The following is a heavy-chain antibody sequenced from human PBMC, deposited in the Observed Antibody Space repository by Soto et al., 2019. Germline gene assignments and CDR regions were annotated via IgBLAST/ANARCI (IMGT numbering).Heavy chain of an antibody. CDR3: ARDRIEGYYDSSGYLDY. J-gene: IGHJ4*02. CDR2: ITPIFGTA. CDR1: GGTFSSYA. V-gene: IGHV1-69*06. Sequence: SVKVSCKASGGTFSSYAISWVRQAPGQGLEWMGGITPIFGTANYAQKFQGRVTITADKSTSTAYMELSSLRSEDTAVYYCARDRIEGYYDSSGYLDYWGQGTLVTSPQ. D-gene: IGHD3-22*01.